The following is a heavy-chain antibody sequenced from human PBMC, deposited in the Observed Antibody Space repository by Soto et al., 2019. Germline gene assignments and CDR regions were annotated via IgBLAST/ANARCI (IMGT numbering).Heavy chain of an antibody. Sequence: XGSLRLSCAASGFTFSNAWMSWVRQAPGKGLEWIGRIKTNSDGGTVDYASPVKGRFTISRDDSKSMLYLDLNSLKTEDTGVYFCATVYCATTSCYAPFDYWGKGTLVTVSS. V-gene: IGHV3-15*01. CDR2: IKTNSDGGTV. D-gene: IGHD2-2*01. CDR3: ATVYCATTSCYAPFDY. CDR1: GFTFSNAW. J-gene: IGHJ4*02.